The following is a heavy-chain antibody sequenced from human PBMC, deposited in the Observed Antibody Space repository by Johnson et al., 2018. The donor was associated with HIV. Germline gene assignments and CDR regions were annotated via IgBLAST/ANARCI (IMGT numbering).Heavy chain of an antibody. V-gene: IGHV3-30*18. CDR2: ISFDGRNK. CDR3: AKSPGKDHGGNSGGIDI. J-gene: IGHJ3*02. D-gene: IGHD4-23*01. CDR1: GFTLRSYA. Sequence: QVQLVESGGGVVQPGRSLRLSCGASGFTLRSYAMHWVRQAPGKGLEWVAVISFDGRNKYYADSVKGRFTISRDNSKNMLYLQMNSLRAEDTAVYYCAKSPGKDHGGNSGGIDIWGQGTMVTVSA.